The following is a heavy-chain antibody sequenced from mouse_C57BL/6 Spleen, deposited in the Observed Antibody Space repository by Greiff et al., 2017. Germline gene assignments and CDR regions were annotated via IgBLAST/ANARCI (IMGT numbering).Heavy chain of an antibody. Sequence: QVQLQQSGPELVKPGASVKISCKASGYAFSSSWMNWVKQRPGKGLEWIGQIYPGDGDTNYNGKFKGKATLTADKSSSTAYMQLSSLTSEDSAVYFCARREAWYGYDAHFDYWGQGTTLTVSS. J-gene: IGHJ2*01. CDR2: IYPGDGDT. CDR3: ARREAWYGYDAHFDY. CDR1: GYAFSSSW. V-gene: IGHV1-82*01. D-gene: IGHD2-2*01.